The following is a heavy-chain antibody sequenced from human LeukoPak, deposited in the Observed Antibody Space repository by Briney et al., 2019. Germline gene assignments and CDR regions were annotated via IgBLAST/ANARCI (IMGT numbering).Heavy chain of an antibody. CDR2: INHSGST. V-gene: IGHV4-34*01. Sequence: PSETLSLTCAVYGGSFSGYYWSWIRQPPGKGLEWIGEINHSGSTNYNPSLKSRVTISVDTSKNQFSLKLSSVTAADTAVYYCARRGMATTPGFDYWGQGTLVTVSS. CDR1: GGSFSGYY. CDR3: ARRGMATTPGFDY. D-gene: IGHD5-24*01. J-gene: IGHJ4*02.